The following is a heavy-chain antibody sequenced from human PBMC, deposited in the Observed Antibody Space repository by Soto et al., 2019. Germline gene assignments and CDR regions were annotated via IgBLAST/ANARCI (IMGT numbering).Heavy chain of an antibody. CDR2: INPSGST. J-gene: IGHJ5*02. D-gene: IGHD3-9*01. CDR3: ARSKKFYDIMTGYYNVHWFDP. CDR1: GGSFSGYN. V-gene: IGHV4-34*01. Sequence: SEPLSLTCAAYGGSFSGYNRNWIRQPPGKGLEWIGEINPSGSTNYTPSLKSRVTISVDTSKNKFSLKLSSVAAADTAVYYCARSKKFYDIMTGYYNVHWFDPWGQGTLVNVPS.